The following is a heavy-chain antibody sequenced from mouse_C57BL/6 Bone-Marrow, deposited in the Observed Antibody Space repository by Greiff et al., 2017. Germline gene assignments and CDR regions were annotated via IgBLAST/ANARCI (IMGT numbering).Heavy chain of an antibody. J-gene: IGHJ4*01. V-gene: IGHV1-15*01. CDR1: GYTFTDYE. CDR3: TRRVDY. Sequence: QVQLQQSGAELVRPGASVTLYCKASGYTFTDYEMHWVKQTPVHGLEWIGAIDPETGGTAYNQKFKGKAILTADQSSSTAYMELRSLTSEDSAVYYCTRRVDYWGQGTSVTVSS. CDR2: IDPETGGT.